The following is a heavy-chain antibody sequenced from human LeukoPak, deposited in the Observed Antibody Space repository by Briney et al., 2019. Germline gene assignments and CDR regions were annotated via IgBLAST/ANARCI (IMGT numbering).Heavy chain of an antibody. CDR1: GFTFSSYS. D-gene: IGHD2-2*01. V-gene: IGHV3-21*01. CDR3: ARGRGYCSSTSCQNWFDP. CDR2: ISSSSSYM. J-gene: IGHJ5*02. Sequence: PGGSLILSCAASGFTFSSYSMNWVRQAPGKGLEWVSSISSSSSYMYYSDSVKGRFTISRDNAKNSLYLQMNSLRAEDTAVYYCARGRGYCSSTSCQNWFDPWGQGALVTVSS.